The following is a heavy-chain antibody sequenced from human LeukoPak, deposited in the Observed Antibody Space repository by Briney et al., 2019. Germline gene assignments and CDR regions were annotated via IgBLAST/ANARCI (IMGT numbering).Heavy chain of an antibody. V-gene: IGHV6-1*01. Sequence: SQTLSLTCAISGDSVSSNSAAWNWIRQSPSRGLEWLGRTYYRSKWYNDYAVSVKSRITINPDTSKNQFSLQLNSVTPEDTAVYYCARDLAYYYDSSGYPDAFDIWGQGTMVTVSS. J-gene: IGHJ3*02. D-gene: IGHD3-22*01. CDR3: ARDLAYYYDSSGYPDAFDI. CDR1: GDSVSSNSAA. CDR2: TYYRSKWYN.